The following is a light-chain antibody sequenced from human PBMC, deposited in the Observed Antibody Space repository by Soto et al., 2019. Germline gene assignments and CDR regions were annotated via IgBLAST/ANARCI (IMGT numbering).Light chain of an antibody. CDR3: QQRNNWPPDIT. V-gene: IGKV3-11*01. CDR2: DAY. CDR1: QTVSTY. Sequence: EIVLTQSPVTLSLSPGDRATLSCRASQTVSTYLAWYQQKPGQAPRLLIYDAYNRATGIPARFSGSGSGTDFPLTISSLEPEDCAVYYCQQRNNWPPDITFGQGTRLDIK. J-gene: IGKJ5*01.